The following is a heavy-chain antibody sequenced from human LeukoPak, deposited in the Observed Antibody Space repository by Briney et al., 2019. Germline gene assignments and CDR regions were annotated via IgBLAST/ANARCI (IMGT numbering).Heavy chain of an antibody. Sequence: AGGSLRLPCAASGFTFSNYAMNWVRQAPGKGLEWVSGIGRSGDSTYYADSVKGRFTISRDNSKNTLYLQMNGLRAEDTAIYYCASDWMQLWLPFYWGQGTLVTVSS. J-gene: IGHJ4*02. CDR1: GFTFSNYA. CDR3: ASDWMQLWLPFY. V-gene: IGHV3-23*01. D-gene: IGHD5-18*01. CDR2: IGRSGDST.